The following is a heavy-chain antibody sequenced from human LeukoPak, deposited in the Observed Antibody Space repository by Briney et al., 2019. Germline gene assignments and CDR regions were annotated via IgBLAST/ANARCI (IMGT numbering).Heavy chain of an antibody. V-gene: IGHV4-34*01. D-gene: IGHD5-18*01. Sequence: PSETLSLTCAVYGGSFSGYYWSWIRQPPGKGLEWIGEINHSGSTNYNPSLKSRVTISVDTSKNQFSLKLSSVTAADTAVYYCARATTWIQLWSYYYYYMDVWGKGTTVTVSS. CDR2: INHSGST. J-gene: IGHJ6*03. CDR3: ARATTWIQLWSYYYYYMDV. CDR1: GGSFSGYY.